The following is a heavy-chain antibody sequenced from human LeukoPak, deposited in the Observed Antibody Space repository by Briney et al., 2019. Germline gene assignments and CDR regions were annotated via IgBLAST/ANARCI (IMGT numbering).Heavy chain of an antibody. CDR2: IYYGGST. J-gene: IGHJ4*02. CDR1: GGSISSSSYY. Sequence: SETLSLTCTVSGGSISSSSYYWGWIRQPPGKGLEWIGSIYYGGSTYYNPSLKSRVTISVDTTKNQFSLKLSSVTAADTAVYYCARHTYNWEWVYWGQGTLVTVSS. D-gene: IGHD1-20*01. V-gene: IGHV4-39*01. CDR3: ARHTYNWEWVY.